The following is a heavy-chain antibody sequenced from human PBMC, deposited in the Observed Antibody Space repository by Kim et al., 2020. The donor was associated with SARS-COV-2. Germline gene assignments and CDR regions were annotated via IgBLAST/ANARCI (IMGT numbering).Heavy chain of an antibody. CDR1: GFTFSDYY. CDR2: INSRGGAI. D-gene: IGHD4-17*01. CDR3: ARENYGDYAVDI. V-gene: IGHV3-11*01. Sequence: GGSLRLSCAASGFTFSDYYMTWIRQAPGKGLECISYINSRGGAIYYLDSERGRFTISRDSADNSLYLQMHSLRAEDTAMYYCARENYGDYAVDIWSQGT. J-gene: IGHJ3*02.